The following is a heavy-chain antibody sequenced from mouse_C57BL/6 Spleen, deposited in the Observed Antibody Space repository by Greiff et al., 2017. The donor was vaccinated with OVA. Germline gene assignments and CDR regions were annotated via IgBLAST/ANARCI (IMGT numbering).Heavy chain of an antibody. CDR2: IDPSDSYP. V-gene: IGHV1-50*01. CDR3: ARCGVTTGGDAMDY. J-gene: IGHJ4*01. D-gene: IGHD2-2*01. Sequence: VQLQQPGAELVKPGASVKLSCKASGYTFTSYWMQWVKQRPGQGLEWIGEIDPSDSYPNYNQKFKGKATLTVDTSSSTAYMQLSSLTSEDSAVYYCARCGVTTGGDAMDYWGQGTSVTVSS. CDR1: GYTFTSYW.